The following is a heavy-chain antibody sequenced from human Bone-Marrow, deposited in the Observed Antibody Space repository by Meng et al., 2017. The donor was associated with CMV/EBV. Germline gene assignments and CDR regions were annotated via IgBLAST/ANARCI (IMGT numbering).Heavy chain of an antibody. J-gene: IGHJ6*02. Sequence: ASVKVSCKASGYTFTSYGISWVRQAPGQGLEWMGWISAYNGNTNYAQKLQGRVTMTTDTSTSTAYMELRSLRSDDTAVYYCASSSYYFWSGYWLLYYYYGMDVWGQGTTVTVSS. CDR2: ISAYNGNT. D-gene: IGHD3-3*01. V-gene: IGHV1-18*01. CDR3: ASSSYYFWSGYWLLYYYYGMDV. CDR1: GYTFTSYG.